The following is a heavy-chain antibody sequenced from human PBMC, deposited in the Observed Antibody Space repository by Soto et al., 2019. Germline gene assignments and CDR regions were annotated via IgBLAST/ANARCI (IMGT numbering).Heavy chain of an antibody. Sequence: GESLKISCAASGFIVSKNYINWVRQAPREGLEWVSVIHSDGVTYYADSVKGRFTVSRDNSKNTLYLQMNSLRAEDTAVYYCARDPFATDYGGSPEFFSWGKGTLVTVSS. CDR2: IHSDGVT. V-gene: IGHV3-53*01. J-gene: IGHJ5*02. CDR3: ARDPFATDYGGSPEFFS. CDR1: GFIVSKNY. D-gene: IGHD4-17*01.